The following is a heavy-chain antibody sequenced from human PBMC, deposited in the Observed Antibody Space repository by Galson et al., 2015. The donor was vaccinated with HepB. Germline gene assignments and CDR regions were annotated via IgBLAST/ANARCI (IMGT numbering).Heavy chain of an antibody. CDR2: IRSKAYGGTT. CDR1: GFTFGDYA. V-gene: IGHV3-49*03. CDR3: TRGLPLGQWLVENFDY. J-gene: IGHJ4*02. Sequence: SLRLSCAASGFTFGDYAMSWFRQAPEKGLEWVGFIRSKAYGGTTEYAASVKGRFTISRDDSKSIAYLQMNSLKTEDTAVYYCTRGLPLGQWLVENFDYWGQGTLVTVSS. D-gene: IGHD6-19*01.